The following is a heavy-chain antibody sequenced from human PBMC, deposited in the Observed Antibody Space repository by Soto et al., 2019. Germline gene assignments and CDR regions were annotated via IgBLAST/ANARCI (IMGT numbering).Heavy chain of an antibody. V-gene: IGHV1-69*13. Sequence: ASVKVSCKASGGTFSSYAISWVRQAPGQGLEWMGGIIPIFGTANYAQKFQGRVTITADESTSTAYMELSSLRSEDTAVYYCARVKYRLLTTVTTYYYYYYMDVWGKGTTVTVSS. CDR3: ARVKYRLLTTVTTYYYYYYMDV. CDR1: GGTFSSYA. D-gene: IGHD4-4*01. CDR2: IIPIFGTA. J-gene: IGHJ6*03.